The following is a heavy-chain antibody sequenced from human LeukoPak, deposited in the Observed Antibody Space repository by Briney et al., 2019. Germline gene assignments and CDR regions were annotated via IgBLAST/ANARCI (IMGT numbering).Heavy chain of an antibody. V-gene: IGHV3-21*01. CDR3: ARDKGYYDSSGYYYKDAFDI. CDR1: GFTFSSYS. J-gene: IGHJ3*02. CDR2: ISSSSSYI. Sequence: GGSLRLSCAASGFTFSSYSMNWVRQAPGKGLEWVSSISSSSSYIYYADSVKGRFTISRDNAKNSLYLQMNSLRAEDTAVYYCARDKGYYDSSGYYYKDAFDIWGQGTMVTVSS. D-gene: IGHD3-22*01.